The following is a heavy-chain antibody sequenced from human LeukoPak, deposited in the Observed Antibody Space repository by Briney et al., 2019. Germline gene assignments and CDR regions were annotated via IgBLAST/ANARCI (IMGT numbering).Heavy chain of an antibody. J-gene: IGHJ4*02. CDR2: INHSGST. D-gene: IGHD3-10*01. Sequence: SETLSLTCAVYGGSFSGYYWSWIRQPPGKGLEWIGEINHSGSTNYNPSLKSRVTISVDTSKNQFSLKLSSVTAADTAVYYCARGPLLLWFGELLYRFDYWGQGTLVTVSS. V-gene: IGHV4-34*01. CDR3: ARGPLLLWFGELLYRFDY. CDR1: GGSFSGYY.